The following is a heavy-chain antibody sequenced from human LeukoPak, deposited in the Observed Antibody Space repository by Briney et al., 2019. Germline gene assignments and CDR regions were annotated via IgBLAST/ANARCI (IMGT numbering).Heavy chain of an antibody. CDR2: IYYSGST. CDR1: GGSISSSSYY. V-gene: IGHV4-39*01. J-gene: IGHJ4*02. Sequence: SETLSLTCTVSGGSISSSSYYWGWIRQPPGKGLEWIGSIYYSGSTYYNPSLKSRVTISVDTSKNQFSLKLSSVTAADTAVYYCARRLAGNEDYWGQGTLVTVSS. CDR3: ARRLAGNEDY. D-gene: IGHD6-13*01.